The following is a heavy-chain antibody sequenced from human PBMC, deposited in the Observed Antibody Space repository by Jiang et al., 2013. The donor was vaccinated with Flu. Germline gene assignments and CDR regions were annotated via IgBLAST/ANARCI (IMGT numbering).Heavy chain of an antibody. J-gene: IGHJ4*02. CDR1: GFTFSSYY. CDR2: ISTSGSTI. D-gene: IGHD4-17*01. V-gene: IGHV3-48*03. Sequence: VQLLESGGGLVQPGGSLRLSCAASGFTFSSYYMNWVRQAPGKGLEWVSYISTSGSTIYYADSVKGRFTISRDNAKNSLFXQMHSLRAEDTSVYYCARDHHGDYFFDFVGPGNPG. CDR3: ARDHHGDYFFDF.